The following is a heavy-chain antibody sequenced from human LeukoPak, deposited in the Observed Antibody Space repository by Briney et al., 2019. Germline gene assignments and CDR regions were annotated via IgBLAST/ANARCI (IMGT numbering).Heavy chain of an antibody. CDR1: GYSFITHW. CDR2: IYPGDSDT. Sequence: GESLKISCQASGYSFITHWIGWVRQTPGKGLEWMGLIYPGDSDTKYSLSFQGQVTMSVDKSISTAYLEWSGLKASDTATYYCAREPAVAAATNFDFWGQGTLVTVSS. CDR3: AREPAVAAATNFDF. D-gene: IGHD2-15*01. V-gene: IGHV5-51*01. J-gene: IGHJ4*02.